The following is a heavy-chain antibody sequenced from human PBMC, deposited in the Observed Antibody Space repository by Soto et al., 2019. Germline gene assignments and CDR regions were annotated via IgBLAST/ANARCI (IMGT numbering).Heavy chain of an antibody. CDR1: GFTFSSYA. CDR2: ISGSGGST. Sequence: EVQLLESGGGLVQPGGSLRLSCAASGFTFSSYAMSWVRQAPGKGLEWVSAISGSGGSTYYADSVKGRFTISRDNSKNPLYLPMNRLRAEDTAVYYCAKDLPPRSGWYSEYFQHWGQGTLVTVSS. CDR3: AKDLPPRSGWYSEYFQH. J-gene: IGHJ1*01. D-gene: IGHD6-19*01. V-gene: IGHV3-23*01.